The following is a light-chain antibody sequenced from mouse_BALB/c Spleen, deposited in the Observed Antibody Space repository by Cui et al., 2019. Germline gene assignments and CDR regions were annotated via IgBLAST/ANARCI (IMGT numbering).Light chain of an antibody. CDR3: QQYSSYPWT. CDR1: QDVGTT. J-gene: IGKJ1*01. V-gene: IGKV6-23*01. Sequence: DIVMTQSHKYMSTSVGDRVSITCKASQDVGTTVAEYQRKPGQSPKLLIYWASTRHTGIPDRFTVSRSGTDFTLTISNVQSEDLADYFCQQYSSYPWTFGGGTKLEIK. CDR2: WAS.